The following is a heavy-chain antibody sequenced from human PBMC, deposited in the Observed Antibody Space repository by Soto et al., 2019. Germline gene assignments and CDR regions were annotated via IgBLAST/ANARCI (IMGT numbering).Heavy chain of an antibody. D-gene: IGHD6-13*01. CDR3: ARYSSNWFQTEGMDV. CDR1: GGSISTYY. Sequence: PSETLSLTCTVSGGSISTYYWSWIRQPAGKGLEWIGRIDTSGNTNYNPSLKSRVTMSVDTSKQQFSLKLTSVTAAATAVYYCARYSSNWFQTEGMDVWGQGTTVTVSS. V-gene: IGHV4-4*07. J-gene: IGHJ6*02. CDR2: IDTSGNT.